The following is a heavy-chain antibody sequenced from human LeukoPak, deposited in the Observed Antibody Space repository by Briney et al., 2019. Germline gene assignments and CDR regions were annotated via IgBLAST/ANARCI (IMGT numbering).Heavy chain of an antibody. Sequence: PGGSLRLSCAPSGFSFSSYAVSWVRQAPGEGLGRVSNISWCGGATYYADSVKGRFTISRDNSKYTLYLQMNSLRAEDTAVYYCVKGGSYIDYYFDYWGQGTLVTVSS. CDR3: VKGGSYIDYYFDY. CDR1: GFSFSSYA. D-gene: IGHD3-9*01. J-gene: IGHJ4*02. CDR2: ISWCGGAT. V-gene: IGHV3-23*01.